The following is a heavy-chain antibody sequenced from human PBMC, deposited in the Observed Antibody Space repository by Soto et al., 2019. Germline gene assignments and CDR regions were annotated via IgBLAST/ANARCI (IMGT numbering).Heavy chain of an antibody. V-gene: IGHV3-15*07. Sequence: EVQLVESGGGLVPPGGSLRLSCTTSGFIFTDAWMNWVRQAPGKGLEWVGRVKTTAQGETKDYAAPVKGRFTISRDDSRNTLHLQMTSLRTEDTALYYCTTGSYAGYWGQGVLVTVAS. CDR1: GFIFTDAW. CDR3: TTGSYAGY. J-gene: IGHJ4*02. CDR2: VKTTAQGETK.